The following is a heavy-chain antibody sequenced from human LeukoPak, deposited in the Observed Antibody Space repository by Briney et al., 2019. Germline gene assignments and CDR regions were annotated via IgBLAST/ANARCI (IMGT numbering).Heavy chain of an antibody. Sequence: GASVKVSCKASGYTFTCYYMHWVRQAPGQGLEWMGWINPNSGGTNYAQKFQGRVTMTRDTSISTAYMELSRLRSDDTAVYYCARDLRPGAYYYGSGSYLNGFDPWGQGTLVTVSS. V-gene: IGHV1-2*02. D-gene: IGHD3-10*01. CDR2: INPNSGGT. CDR1: GYTFTCYY. CDR3: ARDLRPGAYYYGSGSYLNGFDP. J-gene: IGHJ5*02.